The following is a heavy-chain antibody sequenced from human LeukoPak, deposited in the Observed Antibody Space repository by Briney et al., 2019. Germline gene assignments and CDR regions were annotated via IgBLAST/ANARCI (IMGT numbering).Heavy chain of an antibody. CDR1: GVTFSSYW. D-gene: IGHD6-19*01. V-gene: IGHV3-7*01. CDR3: ARTSGWYSVSWFDP. Sequence: GGSLRLSCAASGVTFSSYWMSWVRQAPGKGLECVANIKQDGSEKYYVDSVKGRFTISRDNAKNSLYLQMNSLRAEDTAVYYCARTSGWYSVSWFDPWGQGTLVTVSS. CDR2: IKQDGSEK. J-gene: IGHJ5*02.